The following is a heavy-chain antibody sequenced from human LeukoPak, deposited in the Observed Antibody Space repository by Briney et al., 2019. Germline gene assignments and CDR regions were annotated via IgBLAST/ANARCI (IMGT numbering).Heavy chain of an antibody. D-gene: IGHD5-18*01. V-gene: IGHV3-23*01. CDR1: GFTFSHHA. Sequence: GGSLRLSCAASGFTFSHHAMNWVRQAPGKGLEWVSAISDGAGGRTYYTDSVKGRFTISRDNSKNTLCLQLNSLRAEDTAVYYCAKEDVDTSFDYWGREPWSPSPQ. J-gene: IGHJ4*02. CDR2: ISDGAGGRT. CDR3: AKEDVDTSFDY.